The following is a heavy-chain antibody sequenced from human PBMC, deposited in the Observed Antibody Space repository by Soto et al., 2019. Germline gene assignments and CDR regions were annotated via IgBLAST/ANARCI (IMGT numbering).Heavy chain of an antibody. CDR2: ISYDGSNK. J-gene: IGHJ6*02. CDR3: AKGAGPSSSWYIGDYYYYYGMDV. Sequence: GGSLRLSCAASGFTFSSYGMHWVRQAPGKGLEWVAVISYDGSNKYYADSVKGRFTISRDNSKNTLYLQMNSLRAEDTAVYYCAKGAGPSSSWYIGDYYYYYGMDVWGQGTTVTVSS. V-gene: IGHV3-30*18. D-gene: IGHD6-13*01. CDR1: GFTFSSYG.